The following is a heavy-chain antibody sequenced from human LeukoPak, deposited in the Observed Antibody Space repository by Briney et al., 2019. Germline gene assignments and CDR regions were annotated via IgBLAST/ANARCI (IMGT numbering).Heavy chain of an antibody. CDR2: ISYDGSNK. Sequence: GGSLRLSCAASGFTFSSYGMHWVRQAPGKGLEWVTIISYDGSNKDYADSVKGRFTISRDNSRNTLYLQMTSLRAEDTAVYYCARVLWFGEVLKGDAFDIWGQGTMVTVSS. D-gene: IGHD3-10*01. V-gene: IGHV3-30*03. CDR1: GFTFSSYG. J-gene: IGHJ3*02. CDR3: ARVLWFGEVLKGDAFDI.